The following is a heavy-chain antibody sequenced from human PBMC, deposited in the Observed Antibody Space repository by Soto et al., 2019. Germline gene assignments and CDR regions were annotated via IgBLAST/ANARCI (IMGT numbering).Heavy chain of an antibody. CDR1: GFTFSSNA. J-gene: IGHJ4*02. D-gene: IGHD1-26*01. Sequence: QVQLVESGGGVVQPGRSLRLSCAASGFTFSSNAMHWVRQAPGKGLEWVAVISYDGSNKYYADSVKGRFTISRDNSKTILYLQMNSPRAEDTAVYYCAKDRDSGSCDAVDYWGQGTVVTVSS. CDR3: AKDRDSGSCDAVDY. CDR2: ISYDGSNK. V-gene: IGHV3-30*18.